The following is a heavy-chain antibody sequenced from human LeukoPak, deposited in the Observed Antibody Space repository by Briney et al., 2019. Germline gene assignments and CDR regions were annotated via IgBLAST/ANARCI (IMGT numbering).Heavy chain of an antibody. V-gene: IGHV4-34*01. CDR1: GGSFSGYY. Sequence: PSETLSLTCAVYGGSFSGYYWSWIRQPPGKGLEWIGEINHSGSTNYNPSLKSRVTISVDTSKNQFSLKLSSVTAADTAVYYCARDVDSSGYNWFDPWGQGTLVTVSS. D-gene: IGHD6-19*01. CDR2: INHSGST. CDR3: ARDVDSSGYNWFDP. J-gene: IGHJ5*02.